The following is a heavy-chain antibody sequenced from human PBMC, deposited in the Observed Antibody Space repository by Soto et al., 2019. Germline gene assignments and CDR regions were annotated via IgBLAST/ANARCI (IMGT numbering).Heavy chain of an antibody. CDR3: ARPSSLSWGHYFDY. V-gene: IGHV3-23*01. J-gene: IGHJ4*02. CDR1: GFTFSSYA. CDR2: ISGSGGST. Sequence: GGSLRLSCVASGFTFSSYAMSWVRQAPGKGLEWVSAISGSGGSTYYADSVKGRFTISRDNSKNTLYLQMNSLRAEDTAVYYCARPSSLSWGHYFDYWGQGTLVTVSS. D-gene: IGHD3-16*01.